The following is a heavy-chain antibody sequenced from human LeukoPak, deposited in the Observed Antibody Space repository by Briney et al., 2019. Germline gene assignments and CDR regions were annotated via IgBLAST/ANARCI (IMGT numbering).Heavy chain of an antibody. CDR1: GGSISSGSYY. D-gene: IGHD6-19*01. Sequence: SQTLSLTCTVSGGSISSGSYYWSWIRQPPGKGLEWIGYIYYSGSTNYNPSLKSRVTISVDTSKNQFSLKLSSVTAADTAVYYCARERSSGWYDGYFDYWGQGTLVTVSS. CDR3: ARERSSGWYDGYFDY. J-gene: IGHJ4*02. V-gene: IGHV4-61*01. CDR2: IYYSGST.